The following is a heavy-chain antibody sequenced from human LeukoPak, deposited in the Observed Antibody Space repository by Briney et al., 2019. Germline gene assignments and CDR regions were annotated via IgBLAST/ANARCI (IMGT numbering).Heavy chain of an antibody. D-gene: IGHD3-22*01. V-gene: IGHV1-18*01. J-gene: IGHJ5*02. CDR2: ISAYNGNT. Sequence: ASXXXXFKASGYTFTSYGISWVRQAPGQGLEWMGWISAYNGNTNYSQKLQGRVTMTTDTSTSTAYMELRTLRSDDTAVYYCARDLTMKSDWFDPWGQGTLVTVSS. CDR3: ARDLTMKSDWFDP. CDR1: GYTFTSYG.